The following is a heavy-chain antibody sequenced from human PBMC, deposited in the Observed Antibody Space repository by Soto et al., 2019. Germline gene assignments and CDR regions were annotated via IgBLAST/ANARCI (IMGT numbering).Heavy chain of an antibody. V-gene: IGHV4-31*01. CDR1: GGSINSGNYY. D-gene: IGHD5-12*01. CDR2: IYYSGST. J-gene: IGHJ4*02. CDR3: ARAYRNGYNYLDF. Sequence: SETLSLTCTVSGGSINSGNYYWSWIRQHPGKGLEWIGYIYYSGSTYYNPSLKSQVTISLDTSKNQFSLKLSSVTAVDTAVYYCARAYRNGYNYLDFWGQGTLVTVS.